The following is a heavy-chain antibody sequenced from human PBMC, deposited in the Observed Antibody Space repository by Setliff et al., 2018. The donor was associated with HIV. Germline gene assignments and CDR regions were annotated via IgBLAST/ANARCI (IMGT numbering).Heavy chain of an antibody. D-gene: IGHD4-4*01. CDR1: GFTFSSYA. V-gene: IGHV3-23*01. CDR3: ARVRNPTVHTMYFDS. Sequence: PGGSLRLSCAASGFTFSSYAMSWVRQAPGKGLEWVPGISASGGNTYHADSVKGRFTISRDNSKNTLYLQMNSLRAEDTAVYYCARVRNPTVHTMYFDSWGQGTLVTVSS. J-gene: IGHJ4*02. CDR2: ISASGGNT.